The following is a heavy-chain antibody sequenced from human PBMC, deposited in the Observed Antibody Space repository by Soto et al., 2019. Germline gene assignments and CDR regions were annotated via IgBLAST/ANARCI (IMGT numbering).Heavy chain of an antibody. J-gene: IGHJ4*02. CDR2: ISYGGGTT. V-gene: IGHV3-23*01. Sequence: EVQLLESGGGLVQPGGSLRLSCAASEFTCSNYAMSWVRQAPGKGLEWVSAISYGGGTTYYAASVKGRFTISSDNSKNTLYLQMNSLRAEDTAVYYCAKNPGYYYDSTGYHFDYWGQGTLVTVSS. CDR1: EFTCSNYA. CDR3: AKNPGYYYDSTGYHFDY. D-gene: IGHD3-22*01.